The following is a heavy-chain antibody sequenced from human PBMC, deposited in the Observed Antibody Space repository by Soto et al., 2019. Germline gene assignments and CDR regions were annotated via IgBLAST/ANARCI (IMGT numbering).Heavy chain of an antibody. CDR3: ARDDRAGYFQH. Sequence: EVQLVESGGGLVQPGGSLRLSCAASGFTFSSYSMNWVRQAPGKGLEWVSYISSSSSTIYYADSVKGRFTISRDNAKNSLYLQMNSLRDADTAVYYCARDDRAGYFQHWGQGTLVTVSS. J-gene: IGHJ1*01. CDR1: GFTFSSYS. V-gene: IGHV3-48*02. CDR2: ISSSSSTI.